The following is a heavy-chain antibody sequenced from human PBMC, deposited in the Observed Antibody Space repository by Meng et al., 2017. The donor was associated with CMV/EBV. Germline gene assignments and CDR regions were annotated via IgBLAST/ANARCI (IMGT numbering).Heavy chain of an antibody. CDR1: GFTFISYW. CDR2: IKQDGSEK. V-gene: IGHV3-7*01. J-gene: IGHJ4*02. Sequence: GGSLRLSCAASGFTFISYWMSWVRQAPGKGLEWVANIKQDGSEKYYVDSVKGRFTISRDNAKNSLYLQMNSLRAEDTAVYYCARDFGPYCTNGVCYTRFDYWGQGTLVTVSS. CDR3: ARDFGPYCTNGVCYTRFDY. D-gene: IGHD2-8*01.